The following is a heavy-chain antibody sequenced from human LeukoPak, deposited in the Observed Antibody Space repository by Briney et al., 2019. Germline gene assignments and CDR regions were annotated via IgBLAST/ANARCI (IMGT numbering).Heavy chain of an antibody. CDR1: GGTFSSYA. CDR2: IIPIFGTA. Sequence: SVKVSCKASGGTFSSYAISWVRQARGQGLEWMGGIIPIFGTANYAQKFQGRVTITADESTSTAYMELSSLRSEDTAVYYCARSTFPEEHYYYGMDVWGKGTTVTVSS. J-gene: IGHJ6*04. V-gene: IGHV1-69*13. D-gene: IGHD1-26*01. CDR3: ARSTFPEEHYYYGMDV.